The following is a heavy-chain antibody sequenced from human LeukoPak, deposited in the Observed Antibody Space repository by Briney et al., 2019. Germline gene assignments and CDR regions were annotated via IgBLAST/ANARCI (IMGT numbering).Heavy chain of an antibody. CDR1: GGSFSGYY. Sequence: SETLSLTCAVYGGSFSGYYWSWTRQPPGKGLEWIGEINHSGSTNYNPSLKGRVAISVDTSKNQFSLKLSSVTAADTAVYYCARANSGWYYYYMDVWGKGTTVTISS. D-gene: IGHD6-19*01. V-gene: IGHV4-34*01. J-gene: IGHJ6*03. CDR3: ARANSGWYYYYMDV. CDR2: INHSGST.